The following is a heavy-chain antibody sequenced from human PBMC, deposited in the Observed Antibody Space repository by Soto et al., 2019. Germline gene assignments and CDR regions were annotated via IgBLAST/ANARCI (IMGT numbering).Heavy chain of an antibody. CDR1: GYTFTGYG. D-gene: IGHD2-15*01. J-gene: IGHJ4*02. CDR3: ARGGGGYCSGGSCYFDY. CDR2: MSAYNGNT. V-gene: IGHV1-18*04. Sequence: QVQLVQSGAEVKKPGASVKVSCKASGYTFTGYGMSWVRQAPGLGLEWMGWMSAYNGNTNHTQKLQVRVNITTVTSTSTEYMEMRSQRSDDTAVYYCARGGGGYCSGGSCYFDYWGQGTLVTVSS.